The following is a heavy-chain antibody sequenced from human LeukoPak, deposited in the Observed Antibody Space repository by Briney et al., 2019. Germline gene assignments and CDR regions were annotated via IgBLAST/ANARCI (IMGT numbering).Heavy chain of an antibody. D-gene: IGHD2-15*01. CDR1: GGTFSSYA. J-gene: IGHJ5*02. CDR3: ARTYCSGGSCFRFDP. V-gene: IGHV1-69*04. Sequence: ASVKVSCKASGGTFSSYAISWVRQAPGQGLEWMGRIIPILGIANYAQKFQGRVTITADKSTSTAYMELSSLRSEDTAVYYCARTYCSGGSCFRFDPWGQGTLVTVSS. CDR2: IIPILGIA.